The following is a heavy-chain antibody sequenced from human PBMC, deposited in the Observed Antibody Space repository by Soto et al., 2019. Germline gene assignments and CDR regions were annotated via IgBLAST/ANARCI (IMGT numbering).Heavy chain of an antibody. D-gene: IGHD5-12*01. Sequence: PGGSLRLACAASGLTFRSYWMHWVRQAPGKGLVWVSRMYTDASSATYADSVKGRFTISRDNAKNTLFLQIDSLRTEDTAVYYCVRGNSGYGNFDYWGEGTLVTVSS. J-gene: IGHJ4*02. CDR2: MYTDASSA. V-gene: IGHV3-74*01. CDR1: GLTFRSYW. CDR3: VRGNSGYGNFDY.